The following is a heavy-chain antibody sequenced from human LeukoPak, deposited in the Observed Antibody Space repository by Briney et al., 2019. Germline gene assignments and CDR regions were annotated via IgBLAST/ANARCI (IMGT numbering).Heavy chain of an antibody. J-gene: IGHJ4*02. V-gene: IGHV6-1*01. CDR3: AREGSSWYPFDY. D-gene: IGHD6-13*01. CDR2: TYYRSKWYN. CDR1: GDSVSSNSAA. Sequence: SQTLSLTCAISGDSVSSNSAAWNWSRQSPSRVLECLGRTYYRSKWYNDYAVSVKSRLTINTDTSKNQFSLQLNSVTPEDTAVYYCAREGSSWYPFDYWGQGTLVTVSS.